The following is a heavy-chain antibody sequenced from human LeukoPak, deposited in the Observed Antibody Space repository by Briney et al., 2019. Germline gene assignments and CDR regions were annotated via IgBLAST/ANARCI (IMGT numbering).Heavy chain of an antibody. CDR1: GGTFSSYA. V-gene: IGHV1-69*06. J-gene: IGHJ3*02. D-gene: IGHD3-10*01. CDR2: IIPIFGTA. Sequence: ASAKVSCKASGGTFSSYAISWVRQAPGQGLEWMGGIIPIFGTANYAQKFQGRVTITADKSTSTAYMELSSLRSEDTAVYYCARGDYYGSGSYAYAFDIWGQGTMVTVSS. CDR3: ARGDYYGSGSYAYAFDI.